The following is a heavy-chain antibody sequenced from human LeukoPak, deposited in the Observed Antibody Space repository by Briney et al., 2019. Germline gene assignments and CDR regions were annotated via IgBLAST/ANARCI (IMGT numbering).Heavy chain of an antibody. J-gene: IGHJ4*02. CDR2: IYYSRST. CDR3: ARLRVRGYGYGPWEGPTWLDY. Sequence: SETLSLTCTVSGGSVSSSSYYWGWIRQPPGKGLEWIGSIYYSRSTYYNPSLKSRVTISVDTSKNQFSLKLSSVTAADTAVYFCARLRVRGYGYGPWEGPTWLDYWGQGTLVTVSS. D-gene: IGHD5-18*01. CDR1: GGSVSSSSYY. V-gene: IGHV4-39*07.